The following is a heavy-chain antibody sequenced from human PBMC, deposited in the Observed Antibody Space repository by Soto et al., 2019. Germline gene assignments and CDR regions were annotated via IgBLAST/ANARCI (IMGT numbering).Heavy chain of an antibody. V-gene: IGHV3-7*01. J-gene: IGHJ6*03. CDR1: GFTFSSYW. Sequence: ESGGGLVQPGGSLRLSCAASGFTFSSYWMSWVRQAPGKGLEWVANIKQDGSEKYYVDSVKGRFTISRDNAKNSLYLQMNSLRAEDTAVYYCARDDNCSGGSCYSDYYYYYMDVWGKGTTVTVSS. CDR3: ARDDNCSGGSCYSDYYYYYMDV. CDR2: IKQDGSEK. D-gene: IGHD2-15*01.